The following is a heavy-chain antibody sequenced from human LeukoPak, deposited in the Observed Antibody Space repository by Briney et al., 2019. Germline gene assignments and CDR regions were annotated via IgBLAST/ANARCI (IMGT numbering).Heavy chain of an antibody. CDR2: IYHSGTT. D-gene: IGHD6-19*01. CDR1: GGSISSGSYS. CDR3: ARTVRQWLANDAFDI. J-gene: IGHJ3*02. V-gene: IGHV4-30-2*01. Sequence: SETLSLTCAVSGGSISSGSYSWNWIRQPPGKGLEWIGHIYHSGTTSYNPSLRSRVTISVDTSKNQFSLKLSSVTAADTAVYYCARTVRQWLANDAFDIWGQGTMVTVSS.